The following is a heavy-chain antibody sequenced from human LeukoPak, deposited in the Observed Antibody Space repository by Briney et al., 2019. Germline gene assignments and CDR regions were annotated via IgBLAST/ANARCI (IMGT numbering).Heavy chain of an antibody. CDR1: GGSISSYY. V-gene: IGHV4-59*08. CDR3: ARHPGMRFSGSYVDY. D-gene: IGHD1-26*01. J-gene: IGHJ4*02. Sequence: PSETLSLTCTVSGGSISSYYWSWIRQPPGKGLEWIGYIYYSGSTNYSPSLKSRVTISVDTSKNQFSLKLSSVTAADTAVYYCARHPGMRFSGSYVDYWGQGTLVTVSS. CDR2: IYYSGST.